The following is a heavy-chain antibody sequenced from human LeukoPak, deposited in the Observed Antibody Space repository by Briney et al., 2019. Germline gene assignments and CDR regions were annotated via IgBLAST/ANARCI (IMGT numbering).Heavy chain of an antibody. CDR3: ARTSANYFDA. CDR2: IYPGHSHT. CDR1: GYSFTSNL. V-gene: IGHV5-51*01. D-gene: IGHD4/OR15-4a*01. J-gene: IGHJ5*02. Sequence: GESLKISCKASGYSFTSNLIVWVRQMPGTGLEWLGIIYPGHSHTRYNPSFQGQVNMSADKSTNTAYLQWSSLRAADTAMYYCARTSANYFDAWGQGTLVTVSS.